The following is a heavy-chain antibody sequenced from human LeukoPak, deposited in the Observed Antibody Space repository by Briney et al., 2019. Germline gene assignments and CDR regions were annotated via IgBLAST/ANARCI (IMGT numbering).Heavy chain of an antibody. V-gene: IGHV3-7*01. CDR1: GFTFSSYW. D-gene: IGHD3-16*02. CDR3: ARVFVDYVWGSYRPGYFDY. Sequence: GGSLRLSCAASGFTFSSYWMSWVRQAPGKGLERVANIKQDGSEKYYVDSVKGRFTISRDNAKNSLYLQMNSLRAEDTAVYYCARVFVDYVWGSYRPGYFDYWGQGTLVTVSS. J-gene: IGHJ4*02. CDR2: IKQDGSEK.